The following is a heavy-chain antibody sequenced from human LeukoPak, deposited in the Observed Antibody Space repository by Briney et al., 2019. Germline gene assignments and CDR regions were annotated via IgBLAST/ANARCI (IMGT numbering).Heavy chain of an antibody. CDR2: INHSGST. CDR3: ARGWVGLDY. J-gene: IGHJ4*02. CDR1: GGSFSSYY. D-gene: IGHD2-15*01. V-gene: IGHV4-34*01. Sequence: SETLSLTCAVYGGSFSSYYWSWIRQPPGKGLEWIGEINHSGSTNYNPSLKSRVTISVDTSKNQFSLKLSSVTAADTAVYYCARGWVGLDYWGQGTLVTVSS.